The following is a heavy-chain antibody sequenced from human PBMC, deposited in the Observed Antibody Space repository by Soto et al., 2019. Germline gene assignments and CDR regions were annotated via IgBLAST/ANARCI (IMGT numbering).Heavy chain of an antibody. D-gene: IGHD2-15*01. J-gene: IGHJ4*02. V-gene: IGHV3-15*01. CDR2: VKSKADGGTT. CDR3: TVDGCSGGTCFSGLN. Sequence: EVQLVESGGGLVQPGGSLRLSCAASGLPFIQAWMSWVRQAPGKGLEWIGRVKSKADGGTTDYAAPVKGRFTISRDDSINTLYLQMNSLKIDDTALYDCTVDGCSGGTCFSGLNWGQGTLVTVSS. CDR1: GLPFIQAW.